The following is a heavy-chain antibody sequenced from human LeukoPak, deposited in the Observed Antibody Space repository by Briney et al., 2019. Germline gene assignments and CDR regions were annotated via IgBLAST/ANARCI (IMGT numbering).Heavy chain of an antibody. Sequence: ASVRVSCKASGYTFTDYSIHWFRQAPGRGLEWMGWISASSGGAEYAHQFQDRVTMTRDTSISTAYMELSRLRSDDTAVYYCARDVQLTGLYNWFDPWGQGTLVTVSS. CDR1: GYTFTDYS. J-gene: IGHJ5*02. CDR2: ISASSGGA. CDR3: ARDVQLTGLYNWFDP. V-gene: IGHV1-2*02. D-gene: IGHD3-9*01.